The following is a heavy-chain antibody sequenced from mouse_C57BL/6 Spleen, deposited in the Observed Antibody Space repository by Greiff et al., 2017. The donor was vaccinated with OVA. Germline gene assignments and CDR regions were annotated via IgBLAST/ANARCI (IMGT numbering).Heavy chain of an antibody. V-gene: IGHV1-80*01. J-gene: IGHJ2*01. Sequence: QVQLKQSGAELVKPGASVKISCKASGYAFSSYWMNWVKQRPGKGLEWIGQIYPGDGDTNYNGKFKGKATLTADKSSSTAYMQLSSLTSEDSAVYFCARPSYYDYDVDYWGQGTTLTVSS. CDR1: GYAFSSYW. CDR3: ARPSYYDYDVDY. CDR2: IYPGDGDT. D-gene: IGHD2-4*01.